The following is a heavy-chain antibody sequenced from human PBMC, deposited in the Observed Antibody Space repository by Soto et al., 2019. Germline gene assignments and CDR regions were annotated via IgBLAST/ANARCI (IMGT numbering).Heavy chain of an antibody. V-gene: IGHV3-23*01. CDR2: ISGSGDST. CDR1: GFIFSNYA. D-gene: IGHD2-15*01. Sequence: EVQVLDSGGGLVQPGGSLRLSCAASGFIFSNYAMNWVRQAPGKGLEWVSGISGSGDSTYYADSVRGRFTISRDNSRNTLYLQMDSLRADDTAVYYCAKRDCSGGSCYPGYFDYWGQGTLVTVSS. CDR3: AKRDCSGGSCYPGYFDY. J-gene: IGHJ4*02.